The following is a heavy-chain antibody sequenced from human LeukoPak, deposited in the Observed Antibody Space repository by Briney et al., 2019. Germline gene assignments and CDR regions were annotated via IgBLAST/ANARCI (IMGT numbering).Heavy chain of an antibody. Sequence: SETLSLTCAVSGGSISSGGYSWSWIRQPPGKGLEWIGYIYYSGSTYYNPSLKSRVTISVDTSKNQFSLKLSSVTAADTAVYYCARLGYCSGGSCYLPPDYWGQGTLVTVSS. CDR2: IYYSGST. J-gene: IGHJ4*02. CDR3: ARLGYCSGGSCYLPPDY. D-gene: IGHD2-15*01. V-gene: IGHV4-30-4*07. CDR1: GGSISSGGYS.